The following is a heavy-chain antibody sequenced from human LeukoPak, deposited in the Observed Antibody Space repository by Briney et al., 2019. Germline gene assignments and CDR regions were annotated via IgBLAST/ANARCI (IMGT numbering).Heavy chain of an antibody. D-gene: IGHD3-22*01. CDR1: GYTFTGYY. V-gene: IGHV1-2*02. Sequence: ASVKVSCKASGYTFTGYYMHWVRQAPGQGLEWMGWINPNSGGTNYAQKFQGRVTMTRDTSTSTVYMELSSLRSEDTAVYYCASPFDESGSGYYSLDYWGQGTLVTVSS. CDR2: INPNSGGT. J-gene: IGHJ4*02. CDR3: ASPFDESGSGYYSLDY.